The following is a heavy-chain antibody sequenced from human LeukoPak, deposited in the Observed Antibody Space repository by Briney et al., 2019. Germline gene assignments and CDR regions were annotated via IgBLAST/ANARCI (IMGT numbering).Heavy chain of an antibody. CDR3: ARVWGSRGTGLHI. CDR2: ISANNGNT. J-gene: IGHJ3*02. D-gene: IGHD3-16*01. Sequence: ASVKVSCKASGYTFTNYGISWVRQAPGQGLEWVGWISANNGNTNYAQKFQGRVTMTTDTSTGTAFMELRSLISDDTAVYYCARVWGSRGTGLHIWGQGTLVTVSS. V-gene: IGHV1-18*01. CDR1: GYTFTNYG.